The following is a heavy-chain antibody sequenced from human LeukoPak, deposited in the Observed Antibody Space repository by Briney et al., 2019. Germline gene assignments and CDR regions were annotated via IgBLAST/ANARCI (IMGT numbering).Heavy chain of an antibody. CDR3: AKQLGYCSDGSCYFPY. J-gene: IGHJ4*02. CDR2: ISHNGGYT. V-gene: IGHV3-23*01. Sequence: GGSLRLSWAASGCTFSSSAMSWVRQAPGKGLEWGSAISHNGGYTYYADSVQGRFTISRDNSKSTLCLQMNSLRAEDTAVYYCAKQLGYCSDGSCYFPYWGQGTLVTVSS. D-gene: IGHD2-15*01. CDR1: GCTFSSSA.